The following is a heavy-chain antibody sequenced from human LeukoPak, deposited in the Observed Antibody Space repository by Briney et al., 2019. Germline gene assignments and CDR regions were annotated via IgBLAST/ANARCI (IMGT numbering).Heavy chain of an antibody. Sequence: GGSLRLSCAASGFTFSSYSMNWVRQAPGKGLEWVSSISSSSSYIYYADSVKGRFTISRDNAKNSPYLQMNSLRAEDTAVYYCARVKGIAARISDYWGQGTLVTVSS. CDR1: GFTFSSYS. V-gene: IGHV3-21*01. D-gene: IGHD6-6*01. CDR3: ARVKGIAARISDY. J-gene: IGHJ4*02. CDR2: ISSSSSYI.